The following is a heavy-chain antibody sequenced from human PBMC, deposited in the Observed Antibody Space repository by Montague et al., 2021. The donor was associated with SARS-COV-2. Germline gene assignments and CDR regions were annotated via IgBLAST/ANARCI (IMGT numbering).Heavy chain of an antibody. CDR2: ISSSSSFR. J-gene: IGHJ4*02. D-gene: IGHD3-3*01. V-gene: IGHV3-11*05. CDR3: GRARITFFGVVIGPLDY. Sequence: SLRLSCAASGFTFSDYYMSWIRQAPGKGLEWVSYISSSSSFRNYADSVKGRFTISRDNAKNSLYLQMNSLRAEDTAVYFCGRARITFFGVVIGPLDYRGQGTLVTVSS. CDR1: GFTFSDYY.